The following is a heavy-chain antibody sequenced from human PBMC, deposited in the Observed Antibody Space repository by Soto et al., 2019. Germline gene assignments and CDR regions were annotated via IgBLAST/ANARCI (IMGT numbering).Heavy chain of an antibody. Sequence: PSETLSLTCTVSGDSVSSGSSHWNWIRQPPGKGLEWIGYIYSSGSTSYNPSLKSRVTISVDTSKNHFSLKLRSVTAADTAVYYCASLINAAFDFWGQGTLVTVSS. CDR3: ASLINAAFDF. V-gene: IGHV4-61*01. CDR1: GDSVSSGSSH. D-gene: IGHD3-10*01. CDR2: IYSSGST. J-gene: IGHJ4*02.